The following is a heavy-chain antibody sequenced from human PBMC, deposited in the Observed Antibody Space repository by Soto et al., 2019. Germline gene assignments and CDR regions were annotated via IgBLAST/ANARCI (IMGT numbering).Heavy chain of an antibody. Sequence: QVQLVESGGGVVQPGRSLRLSCAASGFTFSSYGMHWVRQAPGKGLEWVAVIWYDGSNKYYADSVKGRFTISRDNSKNTLYLQMNSLRAEDTAVYYCARGGRGWLQWEAYGMDVWGQGTTVTVSS. CDR3: ARGGRGWLQWEAYGMDV. CDR2: IWYDGSNK. J-gene: IGHJ6*02. D-gene: IGHD5-12*01. CDR1: GFTFSSYG. V-gene: IGHV3-33*01.